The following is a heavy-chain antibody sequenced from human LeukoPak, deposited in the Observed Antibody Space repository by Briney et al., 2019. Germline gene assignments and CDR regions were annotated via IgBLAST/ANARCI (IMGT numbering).Heavy chain of an antibody. D-gene: IGHD3-10*01. J-gene: IGHJ4*02. CDR2: MNPNSGNT. V-gene: IGHV1-8*01. Sequence: SVKVSCKGCGYTCTSYDINWVQQATGQGLEWMGWMNPNSGNTGYAQKFQDRVTMTRNTSISTAYMELSSLRSEDTAVYYCARGRRDSRQFDYWGQGTLVTVSS. CDR3: ARGRRDSRQFDY. CDR1: GYTCTSYD.